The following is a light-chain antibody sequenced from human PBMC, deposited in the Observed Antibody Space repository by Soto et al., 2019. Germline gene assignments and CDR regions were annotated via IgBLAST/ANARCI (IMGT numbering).Light chain of an antibody. CDR3: QQYNNWPLT. V-gene: IGKV3-20*01. Sequence: IVLTQSPGTLSLSPGERTTLSCRASQSISRYLAWYQQKPGQGPRLLIYGASSRATGTPDRFSGSGSGTDFTLTINRLEPEDFAVYYCQQYNNWPLTFGQGTKVEIK. J-gene: IGKJ1*01. CDR2: GAS. CDR1: QSISRY.